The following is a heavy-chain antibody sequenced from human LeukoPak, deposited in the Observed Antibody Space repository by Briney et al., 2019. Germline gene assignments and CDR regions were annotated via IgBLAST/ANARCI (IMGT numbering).Heavy chain of an antibody. CDR3: VTYYFDSSGPKKNY. Sequence: ETLSLTCTVSGGSISSYYWSWIRQPPGKGLEWIGYIYYSGSTNYNPSLKSRVTISVDTSKNQFSLKLSSVTAADTAVYYCVTYYFDSSGPKKNYWGQGTLVTVSS. V-gene: IGHV4-59*12. CDR1: GGSISSYY. CDR2: IYYSGST. J-gene: IGHJ4*02. D-gene: IGHD3-22*01.